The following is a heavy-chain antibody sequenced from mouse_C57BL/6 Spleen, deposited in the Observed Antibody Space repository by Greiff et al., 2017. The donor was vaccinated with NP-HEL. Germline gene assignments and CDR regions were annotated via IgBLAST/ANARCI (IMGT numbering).Heavy chain of an antibody. J-gene: IGHJ1*03. CDR1: GYTFTSYW. Sequence: VQLQQPGAELVMPGASVKLSCKASGYTFTSYWMHWVKQRPGQGLEWIGELDPSDSYTNYNQKFKGKSTLTVDKSSSTAYMQLSSLTSEDSAVYYCARDTTVVARYFDVWGTGTTVTVSS. V-gene: IGHV1-69*01. CDR2: LDPSDSYT. CDR3: ARDTTVVARYFDV. D-gene: IGHD1-1*01.